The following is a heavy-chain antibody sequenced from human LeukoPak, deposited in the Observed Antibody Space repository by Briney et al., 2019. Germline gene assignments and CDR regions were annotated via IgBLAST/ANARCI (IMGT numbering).Heavy chain of an antibody. J-gene: IGHJ6*03. D-gene: IGHD4-11*01. CDR2: ISYDGSNK. V-gene: IGHV3-30*18. Sequence: GGSLRVSCAASGFTSSSYGMHWVRQAPGRGLEWVAVISYDGSNKFYADSVKGRFTISRDNSKNTLYLQMTSLRAEDTAVYCCAKDGLFLTTELKFFYMDVWGKGTTVTVSS. CDR1: GFTSSSYG. CDR3: AKDGLFLTTELKFFYMDV.